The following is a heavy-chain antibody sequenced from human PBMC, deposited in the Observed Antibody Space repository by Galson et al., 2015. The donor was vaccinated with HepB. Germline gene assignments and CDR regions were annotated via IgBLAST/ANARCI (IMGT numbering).Heavy chain of an antibody. CDR3: ARDAWGYLRYFDL. CDR2: INPNSGGT. J-gene: IGHJ2*01. CDR1: GYTFPGYQ. D-gene: IGHD5-12*01. Sequence: SVKVSCKASGYTFPGYQMHWVRQAPGQGLEWMGWINPNSGGTNYAQKFQGRVTMTRDTSISTAYMELSRLTSDDTAVYYCARDAWGYLRYFDLWGRGTLLTVSS. V-gene: IGHV1-2*02.